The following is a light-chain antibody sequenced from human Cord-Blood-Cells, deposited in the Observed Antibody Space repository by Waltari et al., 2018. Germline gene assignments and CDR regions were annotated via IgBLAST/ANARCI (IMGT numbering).Light chain of an antibody. CDR3: QQSYSTPYS. Sequence: IQITPPPSSLSASVGDRVTITCRASQSISSYLNWYQQKPGKAPKLLIYAASSLQSGVPSRFSGSGSGTDFTLTISSLQPEDFATYYCQQSYSTPYSFGQGTKLEIK. V-gene: IGKV1-39*01. CDR2: AAS. J-gene: IGKJ2*03. CDR1: QSISSY.